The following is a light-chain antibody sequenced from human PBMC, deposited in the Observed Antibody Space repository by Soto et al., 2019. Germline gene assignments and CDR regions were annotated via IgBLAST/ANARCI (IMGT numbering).Light chain of an antibody. CDR2: GAS. CDR3: QQYGSSPYT. CDR1: QSVSLNY. Sequence: EIDMTQSPGTLSLSPGERATLSCRASQSVSLNYLAWYQQKPGQTPRLLMYGASSRATGIPDRFSAGGSGTDFTLTITRLEPEDFAVYYCQQYGSSPYTFGQGTKLEIK. V-gene: IGKV3-20*01. J-gene: IGKJ2*01.